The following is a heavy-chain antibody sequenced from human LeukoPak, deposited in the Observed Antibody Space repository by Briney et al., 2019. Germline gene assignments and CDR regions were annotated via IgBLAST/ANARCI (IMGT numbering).Heavy chain of an antibody. V-gene: IGHV1-69*05. Sequence: SVKVSCKASEGTFSSYAISWVRQAPGQGLEWMGGFIPIFGTSNYAQKFQGRVTITTDESTSTAYMELSSLRSEDTAVYYCARGYCSSTSCYGFDPWGQGTLVTVSS. J-gene: IGHJ5*02. CDR1: EGTFSSYA. CDR3: ARGYCSSTSCYGFDP. D-gene: IGHD2-2*01. CDR2: FIPIFGTS.